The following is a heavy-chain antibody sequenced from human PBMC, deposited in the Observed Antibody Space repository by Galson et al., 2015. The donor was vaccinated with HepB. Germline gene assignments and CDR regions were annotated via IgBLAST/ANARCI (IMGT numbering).Heavy chain of an antibody. D-gene: IGHD3-10*01. V-gene: IGHV1-18*01. CDR1: GYTFPTYG. J-gene: IGHJ4*02. CDR2: ISVHNGNT. Sequence: SVKVSCKVSGYTFPTYGINWVRQAPGQGLEWMGWISVHNGNTKTAQKFQGRVTLTTDTSTSTAYMELMSLRSDDTAIYFCARGNYGSATSYYNYFDYWGQGTLVTVSS. CDR3: ARGNYGSATSYYNYFDY.